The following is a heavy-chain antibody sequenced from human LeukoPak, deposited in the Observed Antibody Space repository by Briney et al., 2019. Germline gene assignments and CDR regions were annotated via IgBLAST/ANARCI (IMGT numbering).Heavy chain of an antibody. CDR3: ARDLAAAGTTYFDY. V-gene: IGHV4-59*01. Sequence: PSETLSLTCTVSGGSISSYYWSWIRQPPGKGLEWIGYIYYSGSTNYNPSLKSRVTISVDTSKNQFSLKLSSVTAADTAVYYCARDLAAAGTTYFDYWGQGTLVTVSS. CDR1: GGSISSYY. CDR2: IYYSGST. D-gene: IGHD6-13*01. J-gene: IGHJ4*02.